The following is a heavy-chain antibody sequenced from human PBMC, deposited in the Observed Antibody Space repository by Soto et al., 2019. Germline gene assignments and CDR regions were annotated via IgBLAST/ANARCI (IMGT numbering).Heavy chain of an antibody. CDR2: IYYSGST. J-gene: IGHJ3*02. CDR1: GGSISSGGYY. Sequence: QVQLQESGPGLVKPSQTLSLTCTVSGGSISSGGYYWSWIRQHPGKGLEWIGYIYYSGSTYYNPSLKSRVTISVDTSTNQFALKLSSVTAADTAVYYCAGGPREVVPPGAFDIWGQGTMVTVSS. D-gene: IGHD2-15*01. V-gene: IGHV4-31*03. CDR3: AGGPREVVPPGAFDI.